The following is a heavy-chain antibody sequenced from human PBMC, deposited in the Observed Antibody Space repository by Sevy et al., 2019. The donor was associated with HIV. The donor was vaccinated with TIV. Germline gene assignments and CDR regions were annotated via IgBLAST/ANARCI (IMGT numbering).Heavy chain of an antibody. D-gene: IGHD3-9*01. J-gene: IGHJ5*02. V-gene: IGHV1-2*02. Sequence: ASVKVSCKASGYTFTGYYMHWVRQAPGQGLEWMGWINPNSGGTNYAQKFQGRVTMTRDTSISTGYMELSRLRSDDTAVYYCAREGEGVRYFDWLSSGNWFDPWGQGTLVTVSS. CDR3: AREGEGVRYFDWLSSGNWFDP. CDR1: GYTFTGYY. CDR2: INPNSGGT.